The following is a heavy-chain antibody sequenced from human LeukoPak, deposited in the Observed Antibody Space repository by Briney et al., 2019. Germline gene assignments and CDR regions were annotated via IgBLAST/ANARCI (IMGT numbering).Heavy chain of an antibody. Sequence: GGSLRLSCAASGFTFSSYSMNWVRQAPGKGLEWVSSISSSSSYIYYADSVKGRFTISRGNAKNSLYLQMNSLRAEDTAVYYCARDILTGYPVDAFDIWGQGTMVTVSS. V-gene: IGHV3-21*01. J-gene: IGHJ3*02. CDR2: ISSSSSYI. CDR3: ARDILTGYPVDAFDI. CDR1: GFTFSSYS. D-gene: IGHD3-9*01.